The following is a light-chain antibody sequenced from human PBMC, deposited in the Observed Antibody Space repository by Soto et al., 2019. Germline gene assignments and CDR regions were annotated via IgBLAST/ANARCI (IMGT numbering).Light chain of an antibody. CDR2: AAS. CDR3: QQYHSFPLT. V-gene: IGKV1-8*01. Sequence: AIRMTQSPSSFSASPGDRVSITCRASQDVSTFVAWYQQKPGKAPRLLIDAASTLQSGVPSSFSGSGSRTEFTLTISCLQSEDFATYFCQQYHSFPLTFGGGTKVDFK. J-gene: IGKJ4*01. CDR1: QDVSTF.